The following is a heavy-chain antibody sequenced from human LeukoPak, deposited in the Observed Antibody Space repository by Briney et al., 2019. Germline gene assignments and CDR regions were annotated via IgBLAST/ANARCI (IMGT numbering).Heavy chain of an antibody. CDR3: ARDGDYFSYAFDI. V-gene: IGHV3-30*04. CDR2: ISYDGSNK. J-gene: IGHJ3*02. D-gene: IGHD3-16*01. Sequence: GGTLRLSCAASGFTFSSYAMHWVRQAPGKGLEWVAVISYDGSNKYYADSVKGRFTISRDNSKNTLYLQMNSLRAEDTAVYYCARDGDYFSYAFDIWGQGTMVTVSS. CDR1: GFTFSSYA.